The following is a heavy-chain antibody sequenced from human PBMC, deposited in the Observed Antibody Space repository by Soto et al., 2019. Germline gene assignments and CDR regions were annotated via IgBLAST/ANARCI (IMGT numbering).Heavy chain of an antibody. Sequence: PGGSLRLSCTYSGFNSDDHGLAWVRQAPGKSLEWVGRIRSKATNYATAYAASLKGRFTISRDDPMKMAYLQMDNLKIEDTAVYYCVWFAKASDGMDVWGQGTTVTVSS. CDR1: GFNSDDHG. CDR2: IRSKATNYAT. V-gene: IGHV3-73*01. CDR3: VWFAKASDGMDV. D-gene: IGHD3-10*01. J-gene: IGHJ6*02.